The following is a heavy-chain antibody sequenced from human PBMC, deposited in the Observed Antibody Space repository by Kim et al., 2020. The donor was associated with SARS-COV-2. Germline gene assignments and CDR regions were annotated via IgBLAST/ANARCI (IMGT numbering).Heavy chain of an antibody. V-gene: IGHV4-34*01. CDR3: AGSIAVAGNYLDY. J-gene: IGHJ4*02. Sequence: YNPSLKSRVTISVDTSKNQFSLKLSSVTAADTAVYYCAGSIAVAGNYLDYWGQGTLVTVSS. D-gene: IGHD6-19*01.